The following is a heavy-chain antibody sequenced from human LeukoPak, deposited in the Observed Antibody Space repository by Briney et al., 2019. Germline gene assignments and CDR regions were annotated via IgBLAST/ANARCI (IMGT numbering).Heavy chain of an antibody. V-gene: IGHV3-66*01. J-gene: IGHJ4*02. CDR3: AKFSRATDSY. CDR2: IYSGGSR. Sequence: GGSLRLSCAASGFTVSSNYMSWVRQAPGKGLEWVSVIYSGGSRYYADSVKGRFTISRDNSKNTLYLQMNSLRAEDTAVYYCAKFSRATDSYWGQGTLVTVSS. D-gene: IGHD2-15*01. CDR1: GFTVSSNY.